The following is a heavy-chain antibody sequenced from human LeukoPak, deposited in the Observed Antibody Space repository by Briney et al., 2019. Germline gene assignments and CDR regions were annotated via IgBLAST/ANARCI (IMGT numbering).Heavy chain of an antibody. Sequence: GGSLRLSCAASGFTFSSYAMHWVRQAPGKGLEWVAVISYDGSNKYYADSVKGRFTISRDNSKNTLYLQMNSLRAEDTAVYYCARKWELLVGSRPFDYWGQGTLVTVSS. CDR1: GFTFSSYA. CDR3: ARKWELLVGSRPFDY. D-gene: IGHD1-26*01. V-gene: IGHV3-30*01. CDR2: ISYDGSNK. J-gene: IGHJ4*02.